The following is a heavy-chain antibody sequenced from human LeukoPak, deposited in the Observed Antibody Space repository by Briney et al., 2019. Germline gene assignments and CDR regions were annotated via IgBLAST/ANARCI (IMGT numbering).Heavy chain of an antibody. Sequence: GGSLRLSSAASGFTFTSYAMSWVPQGPGKGLERVKGLVGSVGRISCADALKGRLTICREKSKNTVYLQMNSLRGEDTAVYYCAKGYGDSVFSWFDPWGEGSLVTVS. CDR3: AKGYGDSVFSWFDP. CDR1: GFTFTSYA. D-gene: IGHD4-17*01. V-gene: IGHV3-23*01. CDR2: LVGSVGRI. J-gene: IGHJ5*02.